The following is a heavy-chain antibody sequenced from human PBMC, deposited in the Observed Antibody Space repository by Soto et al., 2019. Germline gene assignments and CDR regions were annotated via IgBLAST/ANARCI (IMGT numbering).Heavy chain of an antibody. Sequence: QEQLVESGGGVVQPGRSLRLSCAASGFTFHTYGMHWVRQIPGKGLQWLAIIWYDGSIKYYADSLRGRFTISRDNSKNTLYLQMNSLRDEDTAVYYCARIDCTGDNCNPYYHYCMDVWGQGTTVTVS. J-gene: IGHJ6*02. CDR3: ARIDCTGDNCNPYYHYCMDV. CDR2: IWYDGSIK. V-gene: IGHV3-33*01. CDR1: GFTFHTYG. D-gene: IGHD2-8*02.